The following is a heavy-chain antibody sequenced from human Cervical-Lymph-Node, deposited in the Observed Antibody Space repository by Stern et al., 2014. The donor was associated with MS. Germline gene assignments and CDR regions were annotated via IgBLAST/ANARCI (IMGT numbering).Heavy chain of an antibody. J-gene: IGHJ4*02. Sequence: EMQLVESGPEVKRPGESLKISCQASGYTFTSYWIGWVRQIPGKGLEWIAIIFPGGSDIRYSPSFQGQVTIPADKSSSPAYLQGNNLKASDPAIYYCARQRYFDYWGQGTLVTVSS. CDR1: GYTFTSYW. CDR2: IFPGGSDI. V-gene: IGHV5-51*01. CDR3: ARQRYFDY.